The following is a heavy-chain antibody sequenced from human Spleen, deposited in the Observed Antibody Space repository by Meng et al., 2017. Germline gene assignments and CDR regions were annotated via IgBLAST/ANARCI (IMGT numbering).Heavy chain of an antibody. V-gene: IGHV3-30*01. D-gene: IGHD5-12*01. CDR3: ARERGFYAFDF. Sequence: GGSLRLSCAASGFIFGSYSLHWVRQAPGKGLEWVALISYDGSNKYYADSVKGRFTISRDNPKNTLYLQMNSLKTEDTAVYFCARERGFYAFDFWGQGALVTVSS. CDR2: ISYDGSNK. J-gene: IGHJ4*02. CDR1: GFIFGSYS.